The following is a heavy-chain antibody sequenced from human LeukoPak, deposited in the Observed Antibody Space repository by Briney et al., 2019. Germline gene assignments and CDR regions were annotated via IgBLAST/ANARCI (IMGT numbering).Heavy chain of an antibody. CDR2: ISYDGSNK. J-gene: IGHJ5*02. D-gene: IGHD1-26*01. CDR1: GFTFSSYG. CDR3: ARDLRTTNWFDP. Sequence: GRSLRLSCAASGFTFSSYGMHWVRQAPGKGLEWVAVISYDGSNKYYADSVKGRFTISRDNAKNMLYLQMNSLRAEDTAVYYCARDLRTTNWFDPWGQGTLVTVSS. V-gene: IGHV3-30*03.